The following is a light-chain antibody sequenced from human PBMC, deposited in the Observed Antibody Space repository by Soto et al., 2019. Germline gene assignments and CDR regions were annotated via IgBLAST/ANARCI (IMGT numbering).Light chain of an antibody. J-gene: IGKJ2*02. CDR2: DAS. CDR1: QSVSTT. V-gene: IGKV3-15*01. CDR3: QQYNACTSRT. Sequence: IVLTQSPAALSASPGDRATISCRASQSVSTTLDWYQQKPGQPPRLLIYDASTMATGVPARFSGSGSGTELTLTISSMQYEDVAVYYCQQYNACTSRTFGQGTKVEIK.